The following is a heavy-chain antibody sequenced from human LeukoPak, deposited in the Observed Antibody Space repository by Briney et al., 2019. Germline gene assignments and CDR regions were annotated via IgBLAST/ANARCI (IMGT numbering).Heavy chain of an antibody. CDR2: IIPIFGTA. V-gene: IGHV1-69*05. CDR1: GGTFSSYA. D-gene: IGHD3-3*01. CDR3: ARGSSVFGVVSYYFDY. Sequence: SVKVSCKASGGTFSSYAISWVRQAPGQGLEWMGRIIPIFGTANYAQKFQGRVTITTDESTSTAYMELSSLRSEDTAVYYRARGSSVFGVVSYYFDYWGQGTLVTVSS. J-gene: IGHJ4*02.